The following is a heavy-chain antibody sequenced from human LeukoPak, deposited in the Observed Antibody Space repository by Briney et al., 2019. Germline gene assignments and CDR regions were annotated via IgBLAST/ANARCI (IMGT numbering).Heavy chain of an antibody. J-gene: IGHJ5*02. CDR3: ARVITDGSGSYYNNWFDP. D-gene: IGHD3-10*01. CDR1: GYSFTSFW. CDR2: FYPGYSDT. V-gene: IGHV5-51*01. Sequence: HGESLKISCKGSGYSFTSFWIGWVRQMPGKGLDWMGIFYPGYSDTRYSPSFQGQVTISADKSISTAYLQWSSLKASDTAMYYCARVITDGSGSYYNNWFDPWGQGTLVTVSS.